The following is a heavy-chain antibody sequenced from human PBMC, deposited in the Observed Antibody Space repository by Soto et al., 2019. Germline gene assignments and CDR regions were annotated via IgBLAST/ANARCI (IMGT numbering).Heavy chain of an antibody. CDR1: GGALSGGFYS. D-gene: IGHD2-21*01. J-gene: IGHJ3*01. CDR3: ATYRKLCQS. V-gene: IGHV4-30-2*01. Sequence: PSVTMSLTGTVSGGALSGGFYSWRWIRQPPGKGLEWIGFIYNSGSTYYNSSLKSRVTISVDRSKNHFFLNLTSVTAADTAVYYCATYRKLCQSWGQGPKVTVSS. CDR2: IYNSGST.